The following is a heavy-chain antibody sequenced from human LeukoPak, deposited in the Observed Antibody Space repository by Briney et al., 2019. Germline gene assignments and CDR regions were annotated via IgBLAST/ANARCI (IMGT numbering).Heavy chain of an antibody. V-gene: IGHV3-53*01. CDR3: ASAPITIFAVVID. J-gene: IGHJ4*02. D-gene: IGHD3-3*01. Sequence: PGGSLRLSCAASGFSVSGYYMNWLRQAPGKGLEWVSIIYGGGSTYYADSVKGRFTTSRDNSKNTVYLLMSSLRAEDTAVYYCASAPITIFAVVIDWGQGTLVTVSS. CDR2: IYGGGST. CDR1: GFSVSGYY.